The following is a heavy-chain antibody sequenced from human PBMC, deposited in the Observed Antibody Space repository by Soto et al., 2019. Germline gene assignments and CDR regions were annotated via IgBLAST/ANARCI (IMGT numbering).Heavy chain of an antibody. Sequence: QGQLQEAGPGLVKPSQTLSLTCTVSGGSITSGDYYWSWIRQSPGNGLEWIGYIYSTGSTYYNPSLRSRIAISVDTSKNQFSLKLSAVTAADTDVYYCARDTSKDYRNHAGAAFHIWGPRTMVTVSS. CDR1: GGSITSGDYY. J-gene: IGHJ3*02. V-gene: IGHV4-30-4*01. CDR3: ARDTSKDYRNHAGAAFHI. D-gene: IGHD4-4*01. CDR2: IYSTGST.